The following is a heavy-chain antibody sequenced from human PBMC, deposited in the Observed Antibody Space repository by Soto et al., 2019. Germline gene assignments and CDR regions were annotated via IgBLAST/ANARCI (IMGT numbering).Heavy chain of an antibody. D-gene: IGHD2-15*01. CDR3: AWYGGNAGESYSYYGRDV. CDR1: GGTFSSYA. J-gene: IGHJ6*02. V-gene: IGHV1-69*06. CDR2: IIPIFGTA. Sequence: QVQLVQSGAEVKKPGSSVKVSCKASGGTFSSYAISWVRQAPGQGLEWMGGIIPIFGTANYAQKFQGRVKITAYKATSTAYMELFSLRSEDTAVYYCAWYGGNAGESYSYYGRDVWGQGTTVTVSS.